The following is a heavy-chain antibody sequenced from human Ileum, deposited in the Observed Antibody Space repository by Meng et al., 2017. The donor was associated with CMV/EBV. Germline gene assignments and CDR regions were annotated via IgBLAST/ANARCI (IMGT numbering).Heavy chain of an antibody. CDR1: GFTFTAYY. CDR2: INSGGT. Sequence: QVQPVQSGAEVKKPGASVKVSCKASGFTFTAYYLHWVRQAPGQGLEWMGWINSGGTNYAQKFQGRVTMTRDTSITTAYMELSSLRSDDTAVYFCARGYYYFDYWGQGTLVTVSS. V-gene: IGHV1-2*02. D-gene: IGHD3-22*01. CDR3: ARGYYYFDY. J-gene: IGHJ4*02.